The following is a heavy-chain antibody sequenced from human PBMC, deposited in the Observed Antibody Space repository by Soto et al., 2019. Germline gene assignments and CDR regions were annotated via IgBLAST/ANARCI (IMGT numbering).Heavy chain of an antibody. Sequence: EVPLLESGGGLVQPGGSLRLSCAASGFTFSSYAMNWVRQAPGKGLEWVSVISGSGGSTYYADSVKGRFTISRDNSKNTLYLQMNSLRAEDTVVYYCAKRNYGSEFDYWGQGTLVTVSS. CDR1: GFTFSSYA. CDR3: AKRNYGSEFDY. V-gene: IGHV3-23*01. J-gene: IGHJ4*02. D-gene: IGHD3-10*01. CDR2: ISGSGGST.